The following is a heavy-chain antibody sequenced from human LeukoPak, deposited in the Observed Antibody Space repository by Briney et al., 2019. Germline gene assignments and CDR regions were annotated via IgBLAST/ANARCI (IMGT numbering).Heavy chain of an antibody. J-gene: IGHJ4*02. D-gene: IGHD1-26*01. CDR2: IYYTGST. CDR3: ARHDRNGGRYYDFDY. Sequence: PSETLSFTCTVSGGSISSYYWSWVRQPQGKELEWIGHIYYTGSTNYNPSLKSRVTISVDTSKNQFSLKLSSLTAADTAVYYCARHDRNGGRYYDFDYWGQGTPVTVSS. CDR1: GGSISSYY. V-gene: IGHV4-59*08.